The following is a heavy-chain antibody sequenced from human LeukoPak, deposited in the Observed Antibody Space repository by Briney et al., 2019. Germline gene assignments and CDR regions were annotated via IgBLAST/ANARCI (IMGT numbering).Heavy chain of an antibody. CDR3: ALLLGVRGFDYFDY. J-gene: IGHJ4*02. D-gene: IGHD3-10*01. CDR1: GGSFGGYY. CDR2: INHSGST. Sequence: PSETLSLTCAVYGGSFGGYYWSWIRQPPGKGLEWIGEINHSGSTNYNPSLKSRVTISVDTSKNQFSLKLSSVTAADTAVYYCALLLGVRGFDYFDYWGQGTLVTVSS. V-gene: IGHV4-34*01.